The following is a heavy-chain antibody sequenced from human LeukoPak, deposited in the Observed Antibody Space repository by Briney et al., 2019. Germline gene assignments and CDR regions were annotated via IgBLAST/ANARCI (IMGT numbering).Heavy chain of an antibody. CDR1: GGSISSGGYY. Sequence: SETLSLTCTVSGGSISSGGYYWSWIRQPPGKGLEWIGYIYHSGSTYYNPSLKSRVTISVDRSKNQFSLKLSSVTAADTAVYYCARRLAAAHIPFDPWGQGTLVTVSS. CDR3: ARRLAAAHIPFDP. J-gene: IGHJ5*02. D-gene: IGHD6-13*01. CDR2: IYHSGST. V-gene: IGHV4-30-2*01.